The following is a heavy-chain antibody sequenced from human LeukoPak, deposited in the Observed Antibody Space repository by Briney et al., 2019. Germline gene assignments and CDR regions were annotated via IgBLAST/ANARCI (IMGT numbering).Heavy chain of an antibody. J-gene: IGHJ4*02. Sequence: SETLSLTCTVSGGSISSGSYYWSWIRQPAGKGLEWIGRIYTSGSTNYNPSLKSRVTISVDTSKNQFSLKLSSVTPADTAVYYCASQGWWGQGTLVTVSS. CDR1: GGSISSGSYY. V-gene: IGHV4-61*02. CDR2: IYTSGST. CDR3: ASQGW. D-gene: IGHD6-19*01.